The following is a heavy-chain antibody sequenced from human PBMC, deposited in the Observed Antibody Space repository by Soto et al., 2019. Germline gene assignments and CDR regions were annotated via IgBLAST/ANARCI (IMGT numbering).Heavy chain of an antibody. CDR3: AKTGPVTPMIRFDY. CDR1: GFTFRAYT. CDR2: IDGRDGT. J-gene: IGHJ4*02. Sequence: EVQLLESGGGLVQPGGSLRLSCAGSGFTFRAYTMAWVRQAPGKGLEWVSGIDGRDGTYYADSVKGRFNISRDSCRNTLFLQMNSLRADDTAVYYCAKTGPVTPMIRFDYWGQGALVTVSS. V-gene: IGHV3-23*01. D-gene: IGHD4-17*01.